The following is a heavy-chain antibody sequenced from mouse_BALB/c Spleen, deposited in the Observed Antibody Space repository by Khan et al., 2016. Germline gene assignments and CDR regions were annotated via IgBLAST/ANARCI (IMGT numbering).Heavy chain of an antibody. D-gene: IGHD1-2*01. CDR1: GYTFTNYG. V-gene: IGHV9-1*02. CDR3: GRSDDYGNDY. CDR2: INTYTEEP. J-gene: IGHJ2*01. Sequence: QIQLVQSGPELKKPGETVKISCKASGYTFTNYGMNWVKRAPGKVLKWMGWINTYTEEPTYADDFKGRFAFSLETSASTAYLQINNLKNEDMATYFCGRSDDYGNDYWGQGTTLTVSS.